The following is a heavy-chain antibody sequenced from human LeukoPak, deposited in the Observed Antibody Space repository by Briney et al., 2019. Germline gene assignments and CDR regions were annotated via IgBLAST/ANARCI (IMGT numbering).Heavy chain of an antibody. CDR2: IYNSGST. V-gene: IGHV4-59*01. D-gene: IGHD6-13*01. J-gene: IGHJ4*02. CDR1: GVTISTYF. Sequence: SETVPLICTLSGVTISTYFWSWTRKPPGKGLEWIGYIYNSGSTSYNPSLKSRVTISVDTSKNQFSLKLSSVTAADTAVYYCASENSGSWYLDYWGQATLVTVSS. CDR3: ASENSGSWYLDY.